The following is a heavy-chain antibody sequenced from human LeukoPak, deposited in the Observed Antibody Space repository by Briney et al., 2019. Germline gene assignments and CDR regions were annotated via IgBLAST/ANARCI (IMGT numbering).Heavy chain of an antibody. CDR2: IYYSGST. D-gene: IGHD3-22*01. V-gene: IGHV4-59*01. Sequence: SETLSLTCTMSGGSISGYYWSWIRPPPGKGLEWIGYIYYSGSTKYNPSLKSRVTMSVDTSRNQFSLKPSSVTAADTAVYYCARGGLENGYHSNDGFDIWGQGTMVTVYS. J-gene: IGHJ3*02. CDR1: GGSISGYY. CDR3: ARGGLENGYHSNDGFDI.